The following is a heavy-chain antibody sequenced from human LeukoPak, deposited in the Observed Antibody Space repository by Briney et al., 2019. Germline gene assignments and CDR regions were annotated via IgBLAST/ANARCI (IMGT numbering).Heavy chain of an antibody. J-gene: IGHJ4*02. CDR2: IYPGDSDT. Sequence: GESLKISCKGSGYSLTSYWLGWVRQMPGKGLEWMGIIYPGDSDTRYSPSFQGQVTISADKSISTAYLQWSSLKASDTAMYYCARQVGATHRFVDYWGQGTLVTVSS. D-gene: IGHD1-26*01. CDR1: GYSLTSYW. CDR3: ARQVGATHRFVDY. V-gene: IGHV5-51*01.